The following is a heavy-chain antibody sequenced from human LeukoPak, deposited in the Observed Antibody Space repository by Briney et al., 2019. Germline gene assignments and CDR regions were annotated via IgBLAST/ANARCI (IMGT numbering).Heavy chain of an antibody. CDR3: AGTGGVIVIEYFQH. CDR1: GGSFSGYY. CDR2: INHSGST. J-gene: IGHJ1*01. D-gene: IGHD3-16*02. Sequence: PSETLSLTCAVYGGSFSGYYWSWIRQPPGKGLEWIGEINHSGSTNYNPSLKSRVTISVDTSKNQFSLKLSSVTAADTAVYYCAGTGGVIVIEYFQHWGQGTLVTVSS. V-gene: IGHV4-34*01.